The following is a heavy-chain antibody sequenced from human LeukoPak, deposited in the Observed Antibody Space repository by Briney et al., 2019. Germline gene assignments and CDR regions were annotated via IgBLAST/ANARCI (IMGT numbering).Heavy chain of an antibody. Sequence: GGSLRLSCAASGFTFSSYAMSWVRQAPGKGLEWVSGISGSGGSTYYADSAKGRFTISRDNSKNTEYLQMNSLRAEDTAVYYCAKDIVVVPAPVGYFDLWGRGTLVTVSS. D-gene: IGHD2-2*01. CDR1: GFTFSSYA. CDR3: AKDIVVVPAPVGYFDL. CDR2: ISGSGGST. V-gene: IGHV3-23*01. J-gene: IGHJ2*01.